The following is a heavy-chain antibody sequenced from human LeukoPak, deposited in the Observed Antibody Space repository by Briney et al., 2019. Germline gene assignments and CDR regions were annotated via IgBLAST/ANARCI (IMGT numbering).Heavy chain of an antibody. CDR2: ISYDGSNK. CDR3: ARGGYYFDY. Sequence: GGSLRLSCAASGFTFDDYGMSWVRQAPGKGLEWVAAISYDGSNKYYADSVKGRFTISRDNSKNTLYLQMNSLRAEDTAVYYCARGGYYFDYWGQGTLVTVSS. CDR1: GFTFDDYG. J-gene: IGHJ4*02. V-gene: IGHV3-30*03.